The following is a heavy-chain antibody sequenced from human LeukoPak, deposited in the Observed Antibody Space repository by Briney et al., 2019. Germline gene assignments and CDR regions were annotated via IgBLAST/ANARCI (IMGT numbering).Heavy chain of an antibody. Sequence: PGGSLRLSCAASGFTFSSYWMSWVRQAPGKGLEWVANIKKDGSEKYYVDSVKGRFTISRDNAKTSLYLQMNSLRAEDTAVYYCAKEGYCSGGSCYFSYYYYFDYWGQGTLVTVSS. J-gene: IGHJ4*02. CDR3: AKEGYCSGGSCYFSYYYYFDY. CDR1: GFTFSSYW. D-gene: IGHD2-15*01. V-gene: IGHV3-7*01. CDR2: IKKDGSEK.